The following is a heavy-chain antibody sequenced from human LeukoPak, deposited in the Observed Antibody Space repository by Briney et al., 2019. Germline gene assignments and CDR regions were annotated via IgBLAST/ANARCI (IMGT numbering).Heavy chain of an antibody. Sequence: SETLSLTCAVSGGSISSGGYPWSWIRQPPGKGLEWIGYIYHSGSTYYNPSLKSRVTISVDRSKNQFSLKLSSVTAADTAVYYCARGIAAAGTSTPWFDPWGQGTLVTVSS. CDR2: IYHSGST. J-gene: IGHJ5*02. V-gene: IGHV4-30-2*01. D-gene: IGHD6-13*01. CDR3: ARGIAAAGTSTPWFDP. CDR1: GGSISSGGYP.